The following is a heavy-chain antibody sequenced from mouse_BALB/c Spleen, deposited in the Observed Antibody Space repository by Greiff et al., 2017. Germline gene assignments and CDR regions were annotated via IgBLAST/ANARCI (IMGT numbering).Heavy chain of an antibody. D-gene: IGHD1-1*01. J-gene: IGHJ4*01. CDR2: INTGSGGT. CDR3: ARGYYNGSSYAMDY. Sequence: QVQLQQSGAELVRPGTSVKVSCKASGYAFTNYLIEWVKQRPGQGLEWIGVINTGSGGTNYNEKFKGKATLTVDKSSSTAYMQISSLTSDDSAVYLCARGYYNGSSYAMDYWGEGTTVTVSS. V-gene: IGHV1-54*01. CDR1: GYAFTNYL.